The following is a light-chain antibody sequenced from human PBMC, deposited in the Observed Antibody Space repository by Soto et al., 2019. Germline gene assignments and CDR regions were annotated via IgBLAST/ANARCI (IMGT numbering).Light chain of an antibody. Sequence: QSVLPQPPSACWSPGQAVSISCTGTSSDVGGYNYVSWYQQHPGKAPKLMIYEVNKRSSGVPDRFSGSKSGNTASLTVSGLQAEHEADYYCSSYAGSTNVFGTGTKVTVL. CDR1: SSDVGGYNY. V-gene: IGLV2-8*01. CDR2: EVN. CDR3: SSYAGSTNV. J-gene: IGLJ1*01.